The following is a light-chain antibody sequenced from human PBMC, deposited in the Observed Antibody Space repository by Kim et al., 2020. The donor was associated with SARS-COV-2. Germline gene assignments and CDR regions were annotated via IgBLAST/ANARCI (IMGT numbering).Light chain of an antibody. J-gene: IGLJ3*02. V-gene: IGLV10-54*04. Sequence: QAGLTQPPSVSKALGQTATLTCTGDSNNVGDPGAAWLQQHQAHPPKLLSYRGNSRPSGISERFSASRSGNTDSLTITGLQPEDEADYYCSAWDISLSAGVFGGGTKLTVL. CDR1: SNNVGDPG. CDR2: RGN. CDR3: SAWDISLSAGV.